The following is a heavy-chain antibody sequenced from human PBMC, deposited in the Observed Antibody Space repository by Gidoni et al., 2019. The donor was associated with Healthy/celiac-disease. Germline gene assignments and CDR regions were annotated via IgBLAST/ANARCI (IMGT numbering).Heavy chain of an antibody. V-gene: IGHV4-39*01. J-gene: IGHJ4*02. CDR2: IYYSGST. CDR1: GGSISSSSYY. CDR3: ARQIGYYFDY. Sequence: QLQLQESGPGLVKPSETLSLTCTVSGGSISSSSYYWGWIRQPPGKGLEWIGSIYYSGSTYYNPSLKSRVTISVDTSKNQFSRKLSSVTAADTAVYYCARQIGYYFDYWGQGTLVTVSS. D-gene: IGHD3-10*01.